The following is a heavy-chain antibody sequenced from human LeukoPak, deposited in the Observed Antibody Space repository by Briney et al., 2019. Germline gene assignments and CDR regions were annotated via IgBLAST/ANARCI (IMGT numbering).Heavy chain of an antibody. CDR3: ARVGRGDHSWGSYYCDH. Sequence: SETLSLTCTVSVSGDSFSSYHWSWLRQPPGKGLEWIGYISSSGSTRYNPSLKSRLTISVDTSKNQFSLKLNSVTAADTAVYYCARVGRGDHSWGSYYCDHWGQGTLVSVSS. D-gene: IGHD3-16*01. J-gene: IGHJ4*02. CDR1: GDSFSSYH. CDR2: ISSSGST. V-gene: IGHV4-59*01.